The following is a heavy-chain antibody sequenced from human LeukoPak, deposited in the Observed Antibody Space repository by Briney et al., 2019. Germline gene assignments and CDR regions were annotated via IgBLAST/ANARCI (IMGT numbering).Heavy chain of an antibody. Sequence: GRSLRLSCAASGFTFSSYAMHWVRQAPGKGLEWVAVISYDGSNKYYADYVKGRFTISRDNSKNTLYLQMNSLRAEDTAVYYCARARNRAWEYGGQGTLVTVSS. V-gene: IGHV3-30-3*01. D-gene: IGHD1-14*01. CDR3: ARARNRAWEY. CDR2: ISYDGSNK. CDR1: GFTFSSYA. J-gene: IGHJ4*02.